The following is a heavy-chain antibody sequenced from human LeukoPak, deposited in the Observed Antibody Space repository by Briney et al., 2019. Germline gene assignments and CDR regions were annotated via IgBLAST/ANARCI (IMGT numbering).Heavy chain of an antibody. CDR2: IYTSRST. J-gene: IGHJ4*02. CDR3: ARGGNRFGGFYFDY. D-gene: IGHD3-10*01. CDR1: GGSMSSYC. V-gene: IGHV4-4*07. Sequence: PSETLSLTCTVSGGSMSSYCWSWIRQPAGKGLEWIGRIYTSRSTNYNPSLKSRVTMSVDTSKNQFALKLSSVTAADTAMYYCARGGNRFGGFYFDYWGQGIQVIVSS.